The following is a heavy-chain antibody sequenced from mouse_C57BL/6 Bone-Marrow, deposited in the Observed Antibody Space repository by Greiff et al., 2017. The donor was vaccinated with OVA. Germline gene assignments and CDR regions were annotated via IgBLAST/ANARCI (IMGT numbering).Heavy chain of an antibody. CDR2: INPGSGGT. Sequence: QVQLQQSGAELVRPGTSVKVSCKASGYAFTNYLIEWVKQRPGQGLEWIGVINPGSGGTNYNEKFKGKATLTADKSSSTAYMQLSSLTSEDSAVYFCARSKLPRRQELYFDVWGTGTTVTVSS. V-gene: IGHV1-54*01. J-gene: IGHJ1*03. CDR1: GYAFTNYL. CDR3: ARSKLPRRQELYFDV. D-gene: IGHD6-1*01.